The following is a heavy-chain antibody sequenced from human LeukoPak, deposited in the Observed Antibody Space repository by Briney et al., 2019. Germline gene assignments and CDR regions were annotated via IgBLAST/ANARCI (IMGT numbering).Heavy chain of an antibody. Sequence: SGGSLRLSCAASGFTFDDYGMSWVRQAPGKGLEWVSGINWNGGSTGYADSVKGRFTISRDNAKNSLYLQMNSLRAEDTALYYCARDGWALGYCSGGSCYIFDYWGREPWSPSPQ. J-gene: IGHJ4*02. CDR3: ARDGWALGYCSGGSCYIFDY. V-gene: IGHV3-20*04. D-gene: IGHD2-15*01. CDR2: INWNGGST. CDR1: GFTFDDYG.